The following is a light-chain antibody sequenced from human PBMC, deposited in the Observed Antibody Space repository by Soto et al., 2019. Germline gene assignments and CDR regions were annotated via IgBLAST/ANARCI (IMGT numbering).Light chain of an antibody. J-gene: IGKJ1*01. V-gene: IGKV3-15*01. CDR3: QQYNTWQPKMA. CDR2: GAS. CDR1: QSVSSD. Sequence: VVTQSPATLSVFPGETATLSCRASQSVSSDLAWYQQRPGQAPRLLIYGASTRATGIPARFRGSGSGTEFRLTISSLQSDDFATYYCQQYNTWQPKMAFGRGTKVDIK.